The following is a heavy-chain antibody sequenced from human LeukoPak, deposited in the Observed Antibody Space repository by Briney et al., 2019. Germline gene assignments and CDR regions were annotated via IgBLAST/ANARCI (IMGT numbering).Heavy chain of an antibody. V-gene: IGHV1-69*13. CDR2: IIPIFGTA. J-gene: IGHJ4*02. CDR3: AREYLFGGGFDY. Sequence: SVKVSCKASGYTFTSYYMHWVRQAPGQGLEWMGGIIPIFGTANYAQKFQGRVTITADESTSTAYMELSSLRSEDTAVYYCAREYLFGGGFDYWGQGTLVTVSS. CDR1: GYTFTSYY. D-gene: IGHD2-15*01.